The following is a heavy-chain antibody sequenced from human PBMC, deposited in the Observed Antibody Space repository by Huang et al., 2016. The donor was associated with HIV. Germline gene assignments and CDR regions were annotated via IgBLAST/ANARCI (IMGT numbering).Heavy chain of an antibody. CDR3: LPAGHVSHYYYMDV. J-gene: IGHJ6*03. CDR2: VSNDGNEK. Sequence: QGQLVESGGGVVQPGRSLRLSCAASGFSFTSYDMQWVRQVPGKGLDWVSVVSNDGNEKYYACAVKGLFTSARDKFKNTLYLQMNRLRTGDTAVYFCLPAGHVSHYYYMDVWGKGTTVIVSS. CDR1: GFSFTSYD. V-gene: IGHV3-30*03.